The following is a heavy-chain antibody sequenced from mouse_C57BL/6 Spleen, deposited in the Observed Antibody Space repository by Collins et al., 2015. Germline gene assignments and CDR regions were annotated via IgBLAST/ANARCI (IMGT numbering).Heavy chain of an antibody. D-gene: IGHD2-10*02. V-gene: IGHV5-17*02. Sequence: ISSGSSTIYYADTVKGRFTISRDNPKNTLFLQMTSLRSEDTAMYYCARFPYGNYYFDYWGQGTTLTVSS. CDR3: ARFPYGNYYFDY. J-gene: IGHJ2*01. CDR2: ISSGSSTI.